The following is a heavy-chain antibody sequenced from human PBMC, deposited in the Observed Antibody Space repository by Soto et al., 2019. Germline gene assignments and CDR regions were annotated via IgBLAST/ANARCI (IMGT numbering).Heavy chain of an antibody. CDR1: GFTFSSYA. Sequence: QVQLVQSGGGVVQPGRSLRLSCAASGFTFSSYAMHWVRQAPGEGLGWVAVISYDGTKNYYADSVKGRFIITRDNSKNTPYLQMNSLRAEDTAVYYCAREPTAPGTQRFDSWSQGTLVTVSS. CDR3: AREPTAPGTQRFDS. J-gene: IGHJ4*02. D-gene: IGHD6-13*01. V-gene: IGHV3-30-3*01. CDR2: ISYDGTKN.